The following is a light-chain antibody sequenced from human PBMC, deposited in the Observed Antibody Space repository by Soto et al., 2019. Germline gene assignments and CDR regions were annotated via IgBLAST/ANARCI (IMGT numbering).Light chain of an antibody. V-gene: IGKV3-15*01. Sequence: EIVLTQSPATLSWSPVEIGMLSVMASQGVGSFLAWYQQKPGQAPRLLIYDASTRPIGIPARFSGTGSETEFTLTISSLQSEDFAVYYCQQYNRWPRAFGQGTKVDIK. CDR2: DAS. J-gene: IGKJ1*01. CDR3: QQYNRWPRA. CDR1: QGVGSF.